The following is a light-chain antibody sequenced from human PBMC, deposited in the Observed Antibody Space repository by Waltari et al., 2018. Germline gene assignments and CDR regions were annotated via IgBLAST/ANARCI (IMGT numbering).Light chain of an antibody. CDR1: QNIRTH. Sequence: DIQMTQSPSSLSASVGDTVTVTCRASQNIRTHLNWYQQKPATAPKLLIYGGTTLQRGVPSSFSGRASGTDFTLTVSNLQPDDFAIYFCQQSFSSPWTFGQGTRV. J-gene: IGKJ1*01. CDR3: QQSFSSPWT. V-gene: IGKV1-39*01. CDR2: GGT.